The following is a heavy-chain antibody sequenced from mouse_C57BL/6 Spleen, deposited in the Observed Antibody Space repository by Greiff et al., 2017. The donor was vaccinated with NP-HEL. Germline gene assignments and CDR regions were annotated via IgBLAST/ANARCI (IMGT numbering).Heavy chain of an antibody. Sequence: VQLKQSGPGLVKPSQSLSLTCSVTGYSITSGYYWNWIRQFPGNKLEWMGYISYDGSNNYNPSLKNRISITRDTSKNQFFLKLNSVTTEDTATYYCAREDYGSSYGFAYWGQGTLVTVSA. D-gene: IGHD1-1*01. CDR3: AREDYGSSYGFAY. J-gene: IGHJ3*01. CDR2: ISYDGSN. V-gene: IGHV3-6*01. CDR1: GYSITSGYY.